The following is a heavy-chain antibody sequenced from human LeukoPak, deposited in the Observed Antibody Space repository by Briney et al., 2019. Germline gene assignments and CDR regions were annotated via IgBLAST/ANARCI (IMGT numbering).Heavy chain of an antibody. D-gene: IGHD4-17*01. CDR1: GGSISSYY. J-gene: IGHJ3*02. V-gene: IGHV4-59*01. Sequence: SETLSLTCTVSGGSISSYYWSWIRQPPGKGLEWIGYIYYSGSTNYNPSLKSRVTISVDTSKNQFSLKLSSVTAADTAVDYCARLSYGDYVPDAFDIWGQGTMVTVSS. CDR3: ARLSYGDYVPDAFDI. CDR2: IYYSGST.